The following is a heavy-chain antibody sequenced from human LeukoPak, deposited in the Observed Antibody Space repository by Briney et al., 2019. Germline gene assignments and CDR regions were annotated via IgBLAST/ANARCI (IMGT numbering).Heavy chain of an antibody. CDR3: AKDTGILSTGIRNAFDI. CDR1: GFTFSSYS. V-gene: IGHV3-23*01. Sequence: GGSLRLSCAASGFTFSSYSMNWVRQAPGKGLEWVSAISGSGGSTYYADSVKGRFTISRDNSKNTLYLQMNSLRAEDTAVYYCAKDTGILSTGIRNAFDIWGQGTMVTVSS. D-gene: IGHD2-15*01. J-gene: IGHJ3*02. CDR2: ISGSGGST.